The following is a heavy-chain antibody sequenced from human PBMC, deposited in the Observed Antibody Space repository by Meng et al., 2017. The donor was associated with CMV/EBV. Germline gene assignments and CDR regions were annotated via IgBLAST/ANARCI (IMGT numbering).Heavy chain of an antibody. CDR3: ARCNVEDSSSSWDYYYGMDV. J-gene: IGHJ6*02. CDR2: IIPILGIA. Sequence: SVKVSCKASGGTFSSYAISWVRQAPGQGLEWMGGIIPILGIANYAQKFQGRVTITADKSTSTAYMELSSLRSEDTAMYYCARCNVEDSSSSWDYYYGMDVWGQGTTVTVSS. CDR1: GGTFSSYA. D-gene: IGHD6-6*01. V-gene: IGHV1-69*10.